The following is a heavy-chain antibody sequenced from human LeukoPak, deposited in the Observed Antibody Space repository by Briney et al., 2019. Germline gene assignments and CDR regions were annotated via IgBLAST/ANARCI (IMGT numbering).Heavy chain of an antibody. CDR3: ARLGIAARPGDYYMDV. CDR1: GFTFSDYY. D-gene: IGHD6-6*01. V-gene: IGHV3-11*01. Sequence: GGSLRLSCAASGFTFSDYYMSWIRQAPGKGLEWVSYISSSGSTIYYADSVKGRFTISRDNAKNSLYLQMNSLRAEDTAVYYCARLGIAARPGDYYMDVWGKGTRVTVSS. J-gene: IGHJ6*03. CDR2: ISSSGSTI.